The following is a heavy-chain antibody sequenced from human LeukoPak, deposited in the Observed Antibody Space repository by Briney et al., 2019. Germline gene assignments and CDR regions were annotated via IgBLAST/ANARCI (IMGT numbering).Heavy chain of an antibody. J-gene: IGHJ4*02. V-gene: IGHV4-39*07. CDR3: ARIDYVDGLYFDY. D-gene: IGHD4-17*01. Sequence: PSETLSLTCTVSGGSISSSSYYWGWIRQPPGKGLEWIGSIYYSGSTYYNPSLKSRVTMSVDTSKNQSSLKLSSVTAADTAVYYCARIDYVDGLYFDYWGQGTLVTVSS. CDR2: IYYSGST. CDR1: GGSISSSSYY.